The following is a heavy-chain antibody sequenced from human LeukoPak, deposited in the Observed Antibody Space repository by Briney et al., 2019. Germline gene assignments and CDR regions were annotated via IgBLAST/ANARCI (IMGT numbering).Heavy chain of an antibody. V-gene: IGHV3-74*01. CDR3: ARAVTYFYGSVTYDWFDP. Sequence: GGSLRLSCAASRFTFSSYRMHWVRQTPGKGLVWVSRIKSDGSTIYADSVKGRFTISRDNAKNTLYLQMNSLRAEDTAIYYCARAVTYFYGSVTYDWFDPWGQGTLVTVSS. CDR2: IKSDGST. D-gene: IGHD3-10*01. CDR1: RFTFSSYR. J-gene: IGHJ5*02.